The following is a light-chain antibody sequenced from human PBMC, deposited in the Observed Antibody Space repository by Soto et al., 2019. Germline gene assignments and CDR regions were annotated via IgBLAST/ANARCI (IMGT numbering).Light chain of an antibody. CDR1: SSDVGNYNY. J-gene: IGLJ3*02. CDR3: SSYTTRNSVV. V-gene: IGLV2-14*01. Sequence: QSVLTQPASVSGSPGQSITISCTGTSSDVGNYNYVSWYQLHPGKAPQLMIYAVSRRPSGVSDRFSGSKFSNTASLAVSGLQAEDEDYYYCSSYTTRNSVVFGGGTKVTVL. CDR2: AVS.